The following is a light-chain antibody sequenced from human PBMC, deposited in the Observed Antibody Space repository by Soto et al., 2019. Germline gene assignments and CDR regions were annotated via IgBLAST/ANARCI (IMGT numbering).Light chain of an antibody. J-gene: IGLJ2*01. V-gene: IGLV1-40*01. Sequence: QAVLTQPPSVSGAPGQRVTISCTGSSSNIGAGYDVHWYQQLPGTAPKLLIYDNINRPSGVPDRFSGSKSGTSASLAITGLQAEDEADYYCQSYDSSLSASDVVFGGGTKLTVL. CDR1: SSNIGAGYD. CDR2: DNI. CDR3: QSYDSSLSASDVV.